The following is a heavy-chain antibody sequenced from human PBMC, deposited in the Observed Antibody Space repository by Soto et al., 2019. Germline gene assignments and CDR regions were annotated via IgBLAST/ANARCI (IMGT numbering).Heavy chain of an antibody. D-gene: IGHD3-3*02. CDR2: TTATGGST. CDR3: AKRSIIPGSAFDM. V-gene: IGHV3-23*01. Sequence: EVQLLESGGGFVQPGGSLRLSCVVSGFMFRDYPMGWVRQAPGKGLEWVSATTATGGSTFYADSVKGRFTISRDNSVYPLYLQMNNLRVEDSAVYSCAKRSIIPGSAFDMWGQGTMVTVSS. CDR1: GFMFRDYP. J-gene: IGHJ3*02.